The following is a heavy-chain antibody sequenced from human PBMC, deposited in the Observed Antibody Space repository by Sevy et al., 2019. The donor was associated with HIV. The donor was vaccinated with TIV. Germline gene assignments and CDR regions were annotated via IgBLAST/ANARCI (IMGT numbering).Heavy chain of an antibody. J-gene: IGHJ4*02. Sequence: ASVKVSCRASGYTFTDYYLHWVRQAPGQGLEWMGWISAYNGNTNCAQRLQGRVTMTTDTSTSTAYMELRSLRSDDTAVYYCARDGYDFWSGYYSGDLDYWGQGTLVTVSS. CDR2: ISAYNGNT. CDR1: GYTFTDYY. D-gene: IGHD3-3*01. V-gene: IGHV1-18*04. CDR3: ARDGYDFWSGYYSGDLDY.